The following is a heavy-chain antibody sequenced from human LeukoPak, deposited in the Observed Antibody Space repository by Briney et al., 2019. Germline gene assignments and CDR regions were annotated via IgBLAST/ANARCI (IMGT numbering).Heavy chain of an antibody. V-gene: IGHV3-20*04. J-gene: IGHJ3*02. CDR2: INWNGGST. D-gene: IGHD3-22*01. CDR1: GFTFDDYG. CDR3: ARGAYYDSSDDAFDI. Sequence: GGSLRLSCAASGFTFDDYGMSWVRQAPGKGLEWVSGINWNGGSTGYADSVKGRFTISRDNAKNSLYLQMNSLRAEDTALYYCARGAYYDSSDDAFDIWGQGTMVTVSS.